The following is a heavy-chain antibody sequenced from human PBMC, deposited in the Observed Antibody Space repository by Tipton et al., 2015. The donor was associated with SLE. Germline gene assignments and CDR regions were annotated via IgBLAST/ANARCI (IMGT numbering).Heavy chain of an antibody. J-gene: IGHJ6*03. Sequence: LRLSCAVYGGSFSGYYWSWIRQPPGKGLEWIGEINHSGCTNYNPSLKSRVTISVDTSKNQFSLKLSSVTAADTAVYYCARGGEYGSSWYPRYYYYMDVWGKGTTVTVSS. CDR3: ARGGEYGSSWYPRYYYYMDV. CDR2: INHSGCT. CDR1: GGSFSGYY. D-gene: IGHD6-13*01. V-gene: IGHV4-34*01.